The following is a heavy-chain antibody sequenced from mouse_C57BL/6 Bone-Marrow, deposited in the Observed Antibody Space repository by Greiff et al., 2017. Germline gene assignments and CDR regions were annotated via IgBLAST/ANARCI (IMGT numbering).Heavy chain of an antibody. D-gene: IGHD2-3*01. CDR3: TTGGDGYSYYAMDY. V-gene: IGHV14-4*01. J-gene: IGHJ4*01. CDR1: GFNIKDDY. Sequence: EVQLQQSGAELVRPGASVKLSCTASGFNIKDDYMHWVKQRPEQGLEWIGWIDPENGDTEYASKFQGKATITAVTSSNTAYLQLSSLTSEDTAVYYCTTGGDGYSYYAMDYWGQGTSVTVSS. CDR2: IDPENGDT.